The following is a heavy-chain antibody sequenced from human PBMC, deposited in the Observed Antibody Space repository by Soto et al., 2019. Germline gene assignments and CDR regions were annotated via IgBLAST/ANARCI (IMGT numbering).Heavy chain of an antibody. J-gene: IGHJ6*02. D-gene: IGHD3-10*01. CDR3: AKDQMVRGSYYYYGMDV. Sequence: PGGSLRLSCAASGFTFSSYGMHWVRQAPGKGLEWVAVISYDGSNKYYADSVKGRFTISRDNSKNTLYLQMNSLGAEDTAVYYCAKDQMVRGSYYYYGMDVWGQGTTVTVSS. CDR1: GFTFSSYG. CDR2: ISYDGSNK. V-gene: IGHV3-30*18.